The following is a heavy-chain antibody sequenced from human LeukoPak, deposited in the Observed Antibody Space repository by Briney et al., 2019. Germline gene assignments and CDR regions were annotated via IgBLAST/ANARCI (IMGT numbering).Heavy chain of an antibody. J-gene: IGHJ4*02. CDR3: TKDPATSMVWGLIVTVDY. D-gene: IGHD3-10*01. V-gene: IGHV3-23*01. Sequence: GGSLRLSCAASGFTFSSNAMSWVRQAPGKGLEWVSTISGSGGSTYYANSVKGRFTISRDNSKNTLSLQMNSLRVEDTAVYYCTKDPATSMVWGLIVTVDYWGRGTLVTVSS. CDR2: ISGSGGST. CDR1: GFTFSSNA.